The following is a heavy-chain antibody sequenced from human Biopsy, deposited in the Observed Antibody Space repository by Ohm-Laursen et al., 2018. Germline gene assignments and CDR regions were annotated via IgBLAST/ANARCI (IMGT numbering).Heavy chain of an antibody. V-gene: IGHV1-18*01. Sequence: GASVKVSCKASGYTFTSYGISWVRQAPGQGLEWMGWISTYNGDTNYAQRLQGRVTMTTDTSTSTAYMELRGLRSDDTAVYYCARDDYYYDLDVWGQGTTVTVSS. CDR2: ISTYNGDT. CDR3: ARDDYYYDLDV. CDR1: GYTFTSYG. J-gene: IGHJ6*02.